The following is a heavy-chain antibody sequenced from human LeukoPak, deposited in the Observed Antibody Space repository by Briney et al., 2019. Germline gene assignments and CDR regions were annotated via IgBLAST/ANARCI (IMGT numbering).Heavy chain of an antibody. J-gene: IGHJ5*02. CDR2: IIPIFGTA. V-gene: IGHV1-69*13. CDR1: GGTFSSYA. Sequence: SVKVSCKASGGTFSSYAISWVRQAPGQGLEWMGGIIPIFGTANYAQKFQGRVTITADESTSTAYMELSRLRSEDTAVYYCAGVEVYGSGSYYNVWFDPWGQGTLVTVSS. CDR3: AGVEVYGSGSYYNVWFDP. D-gene: IGHD3-10*01.